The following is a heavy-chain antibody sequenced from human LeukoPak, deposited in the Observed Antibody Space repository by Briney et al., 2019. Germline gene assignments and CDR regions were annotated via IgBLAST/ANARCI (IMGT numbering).Heavy chain of an antibody. CDR1: GFTFSSYG. J-gene: IGHJ6*03. Sequence: GGSLRLSCAASGFTFSSYGMHWVRQAPGKGLEWVAFIRYDGSNKYYADSVKGRFTISRDNSKNTLYLQMNSLRAEDKAVYYCARVPSYSDSSGDRSYYYYYYMDVWGKGTTVTVSS. CDR2: IRYDGSNK. CDR3: ARVPSYSDSSGDRSYYYYYYMDV. V-gene: IGHV3-30*02. D-gene: IGHD3-22*01.